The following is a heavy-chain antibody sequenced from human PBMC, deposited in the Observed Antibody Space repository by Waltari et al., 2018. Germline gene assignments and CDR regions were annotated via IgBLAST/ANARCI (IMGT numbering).Heavy chain of an antibody. J-gene: IGHJ4*02. CDR3: AQRYTGPLDY. V-gene: IGHV3-23*01. CDR2: ISGSCGST. Sequence: EVQLLESGGGLVQPGGSMRLSCAASGFTFRSYPMSWVCQAPGKGLEWVSAISGSCGSTYYADCVMCRFTMSRDYSKNTLYLQRNSLRAEDTAVYYGAQRYTGPLDYWGQGTLVTCSS. D-gene: IGHD1-26*01. CDR1: GFTFRSYP.